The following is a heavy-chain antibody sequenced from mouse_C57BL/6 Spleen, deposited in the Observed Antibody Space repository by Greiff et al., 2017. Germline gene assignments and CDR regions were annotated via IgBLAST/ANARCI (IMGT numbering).Heavy chain of an antibody. CDR1: GYTFTGYW. CDR3: ARGTVVADY. V-gene: IGHV1-9*01. D-gene: IGHD1-1*01. J-gene: IGHJ2*01. Sequence: VQLQQSGAELMKPGASVKLSCKATGYTFTGYWIEWVKQRPGHGLEWIGEILPGSGSNSYNEKFKGKATFPADTSSNTAYMQLSSLTTEDSAIYYCARGTVVADYWGQGTTLTVSS. CDR2: ILPGSGSN.